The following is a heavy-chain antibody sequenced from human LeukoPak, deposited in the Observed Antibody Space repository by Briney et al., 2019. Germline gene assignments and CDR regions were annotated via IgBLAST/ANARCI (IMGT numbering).Heavy chain of an antibody. Sequence: GGSLRLSCAASGFTFSDSSMNWVRQAPGKGLEWVSSIGPDSNYIYYVDSVKGRFNISRDNTKNSLYLQMNSLRAEDTAVYYCARFRGYYDSSGPFPNDYWGQGTLVTVPP. V-gene: IGHV3-21*01. CDR3: ARFRGYYDSSGPFPNDY. J-gene: IGHJ4*02. D-gene: IGHD3-22*01. CDR2: IGPDSNYI. CDR1: GFTFSDSS.